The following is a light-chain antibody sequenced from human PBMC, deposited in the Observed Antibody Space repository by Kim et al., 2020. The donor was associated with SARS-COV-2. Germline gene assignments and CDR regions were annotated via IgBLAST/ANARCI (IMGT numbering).Light chain of an antibody. J-gene: IGKJ2*01. CDR1: QRVSSY. V-gene: IGKV3-11*01. Sequence: SPGERAPRSCRASQRVSSYLAWYQQKPGQAPRLLIYDASNRATGIPARFSGSGSGTDFTLTISSLEPEDFAVYYCQQRSNWPPRYTFGQGTKLEI. CDR3: QQRSNWPPRYT. CDR2: DAS.